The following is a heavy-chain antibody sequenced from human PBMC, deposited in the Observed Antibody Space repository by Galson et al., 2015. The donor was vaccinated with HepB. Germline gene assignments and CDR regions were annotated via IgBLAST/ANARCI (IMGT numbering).Heavy chain of an antibody. J-gene: IGHJ5*01. CDR3: ARAHRWGSSWYGFRYS. D-gene: IGHD6-13*01. CDR2: INEDGSEK. V-gene: IGHV3-7*03. CDR1: GFSFNMYA. Sequence: GSLRLSCAASGFSFNMYAMSWVRQAPGKGLEWVANINEDGSEKSYVDSVKGRFHISRDNAENSMSLQMNSLKAEDTAVYYCARAHRWGSSWYGFRYSRGLGTVVTVSS.